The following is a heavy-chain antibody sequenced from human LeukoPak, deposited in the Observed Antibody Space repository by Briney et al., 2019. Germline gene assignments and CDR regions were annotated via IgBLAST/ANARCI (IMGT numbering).Heavy chain of an antibody. J-gene: IGHJ4*02. CDR1: GFTFSSYA. CDR2: ISGSGGST. CDR3: AKDKHIVVVTAID. V-gene: IGHV3-23*01. D-gene: IGHD2-21*02. Sequence: PGGSLRLSCAASGFTFSSYAMHWVRQAPGKGLEWVSAISGSGGSTYYADSVKGRFTISRDNSKNTLYLQMNSLRAEDTAVYYCAKDKHIVVVTAIDWGQGTLVTVSS.